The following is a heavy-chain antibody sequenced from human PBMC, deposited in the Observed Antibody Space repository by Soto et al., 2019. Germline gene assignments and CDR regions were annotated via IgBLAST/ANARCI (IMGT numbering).Heavy chain of an antibody. CDR2: ISGSGGST. CDR1: GFTFSSYA. Sequence: GGSLRLSCAASGFTFSSYAMSWVRQAPGKGLEWVSAISGSGGSTYYADSVKGRFTISRDNSKNTLYLQMNSLRAEDTAVYYCAKGRYSSGWTQYYYYYYGMDVWGQGTTVTVSS. V-gene: IGHV3-23*01. J-gene: IGHJ6*02. CDR3: AKGRYSSGWTQYYYYYYGMDV. D-gene: IGHD6-19*01.